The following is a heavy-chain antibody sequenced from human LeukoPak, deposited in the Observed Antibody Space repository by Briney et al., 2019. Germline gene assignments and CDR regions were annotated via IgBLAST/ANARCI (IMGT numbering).Heavy chain of an antibody. V-gene: IGHV4-59*01. J-gene: IGHJ3*02. CDR3: ASTYPLYCTSSSCYGDAFDI. Sequence: SETLSLTCTVSGASINSYYWNWIRQPPGKELEWIGYIYNTEATNYSPSLESRVTISVDTSKNQFSLKLSSVTAADTAVYYCASTYPLYCTSSSCYGDAFDIWGQGTMVTVSS. CDR1: GASINSYY. D-gene: IGHD2-2*01. CDR2: IYNTEAT.